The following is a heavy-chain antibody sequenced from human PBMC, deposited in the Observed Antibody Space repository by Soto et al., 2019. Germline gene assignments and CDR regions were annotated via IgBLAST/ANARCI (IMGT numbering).Heavy chain of an antibody. CDR1: GGSISSSNW. CDR3: TRGGDPYKTGH. V-gene: IGHV4-4*02. CDR2: IYHSGST. Sequence: SETLSLTCAVSGGSISSSNWWSWVRQPPGKGLEWIGEIYHSGSTNYNPSLKSRVTISVDKSKNQFSLKLTSVNTADTAIYYCTRGGDPYKTGHWGQGTLVTVSS. J-gene: IGHJ4*02. D-gene: IGHD2-21*01.